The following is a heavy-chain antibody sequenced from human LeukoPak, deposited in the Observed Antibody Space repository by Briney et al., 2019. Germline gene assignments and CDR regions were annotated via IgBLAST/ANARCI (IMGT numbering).Heavy chain of an antibody. J-gene: IGHJ3*02. Sequence: SETLSLTCAVYGGSFSGYYWSWIRQPPGKGLEWSGEINHSGSTNYNPSLKSRVTISVDTSKNQFSLKLSSVTAADTAVYYCARSDSSGYPDAFDIWGQGTMVTVSS. V-gene: IGHV4-34*01. D-gene: IGHD3-22*01. CDR1: GGSFSGYY. CDR3: ARSDSSGYPDAFDI. CDR2: INHSGST.